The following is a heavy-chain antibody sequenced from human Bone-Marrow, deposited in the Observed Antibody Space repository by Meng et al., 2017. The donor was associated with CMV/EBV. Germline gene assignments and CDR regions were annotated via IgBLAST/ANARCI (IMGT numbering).Heavy chain of an antibody. Sequence: GSLRLTCTVSGGSISSSSYYWGWIRQPPGKGLEWIGSIYYSGSTYYNPSLKSRVTISVDKSKNQFSLKLSSVTAADTAVYYCAREKVGALAFDIWGQGTMVPVSS. D-gene: IGHD4/OR15-4a*01. J-gene: IGHJ3*02. CDR1: GGSISSSSYY. CDR3: AREKVGALAFDI. V-gene: IGHV4-39*07. CDR2: IYYSGST.